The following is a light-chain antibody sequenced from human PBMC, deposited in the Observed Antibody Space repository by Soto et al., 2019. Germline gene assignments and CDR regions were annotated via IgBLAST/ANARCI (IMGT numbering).Light chain of an antibody. CDR1: QGISSY. J-gene: IGKJ3*01. V-gene: IGKV1-9*01. Sequence: DIQLTQSPSFLSASVGDRVTITCRASQGISSYLAWYQQKPGKAPKLLIYAASTLQSGVPSRFSGSGSGTEFTLTISSLQPEDFANYYCQQLNSYPRTFGPGTKVDI. CDR2: AAS. CDR3: QQLNSYPRT.